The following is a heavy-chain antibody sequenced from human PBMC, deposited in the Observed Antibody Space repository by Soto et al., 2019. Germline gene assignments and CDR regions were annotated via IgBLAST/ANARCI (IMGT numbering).Heavy chain of an antibody. V-gene: IGHV3-74*01. J-gene: IGHJ6*02. CDR2: VKYDGSTT. Sequence: EVQLVESGGGLVQPGGSLRLSCVASGFTFSTYWMNWVRQAPGKGLVWVSRVKYDGSTTSYAYSVKGRFTISRDYAKNTVYLKMNRQTAEYTGVYYCARGIRNYYGVDVWGQGTTVTVSS. D-gene: IGHD5-18*01. CDR1: GFTFSTYW. CDR3: ARGIRNYYGVDV.